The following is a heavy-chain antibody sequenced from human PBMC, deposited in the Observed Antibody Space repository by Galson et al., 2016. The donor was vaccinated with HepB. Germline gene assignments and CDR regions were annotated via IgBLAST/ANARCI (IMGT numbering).Heavy chain of an antibody. CDR2: MNPNSGNT. Sequence: CKASGYTFTSYDINWVRQAAGQGLEWMGWMNPNSGNTNYAQKFQGRVTMTTNTSISTAYMELSSLRSDDTAVYFCARRRSYCSGGICSPDYSYYGMDVWGQGTTVTVSS. CDR3: ARRRSYCSGGICSPDYSYYGMDV. D-gene: IGHD2-15*01. CDR1: GYTFTSYD. V-gene: IGHV1-8*01. J-gene: IGHJ6*02.